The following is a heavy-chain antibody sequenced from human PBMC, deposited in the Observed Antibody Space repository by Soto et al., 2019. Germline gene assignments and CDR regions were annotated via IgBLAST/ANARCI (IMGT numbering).Heavy chain of an antibody. CDR2: IIPIFGTA. CDR3: ARYCSGGSCYSTSYYYYYGMDV. Sequence: GASVKVSCKASGGTFSSYAISWVRQAPGQGLEWMGGIIPIFGTANYAQKFQGRVTITADKSTSTAYMELSSLRSEDTAVYYCARYCSGGSCYSTSYYYYYGMDVWGQGTTVTVSS. D-gene: IGHD2-15*01. V-gene: IGHV1-69*06. J-gene: IGHJ6*02. CDR1: GGTFSSYA.